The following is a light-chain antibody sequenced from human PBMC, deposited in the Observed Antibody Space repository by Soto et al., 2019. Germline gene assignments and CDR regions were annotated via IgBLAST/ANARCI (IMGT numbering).Light chain of an antibody. V-gene: IGLV1-44*01. CDR1: STNVGVNP. Sequence: QSVLTQPPSTSGTPGQRVTISCSGSSTNVGVNPVNWYQQFPGTAPRLLIYTNDQRPSGVPGRFSGSKSGTTASPDISGLQSDDEADYYCAAWDDSLYGLVFGGGTKLTVL. CDR3: AAWDDSLYGLV. CDR2: TND. J-gene: IGLJ2*01.